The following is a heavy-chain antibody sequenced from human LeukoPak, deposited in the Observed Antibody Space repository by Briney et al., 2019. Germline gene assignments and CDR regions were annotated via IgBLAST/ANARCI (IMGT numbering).Heavy chain of an antibody. CDR1: GYTFTSYD. V-gene: IGHV1-8*01. J-gene: IGHJ6*02. CDR3: ARVLYQLLYYHGMDV. D-gene: IGHD2-2*02. Sequence: GASVKVSCKASGYTFTSYDINWVRQATGQGLEWMGWMNPNSGNTGYAQKFQGRVTMTRNTSISTAYMELSSLRSEDTAVYYCARVLYQLLYYHGMDVWGQGTTVTVSS. CDR2: MNPNSGNT.